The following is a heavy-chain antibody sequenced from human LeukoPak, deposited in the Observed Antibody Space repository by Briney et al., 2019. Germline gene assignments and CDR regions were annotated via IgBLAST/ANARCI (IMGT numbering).Heavy chain of an antibody. J-gene: IGHJ4*02. V-gene: IGHV3-30*18. Sequence: PGGSLRLSCAASGFTFSSYGMHWVRQAPGKGLEWVAVISYDGSNKYYADSVKGRFTISRDNSKNTLYLQMNSLRAEDTAVYYCAKDLYSSGWSKASLDYWGQGTLVTVSS. CDR3: AKDLYSSGWSKASLDY. D-gene: IGHD6-19*01. CDR2: ISYDGSNK. CDR1: GFTFSSYG.